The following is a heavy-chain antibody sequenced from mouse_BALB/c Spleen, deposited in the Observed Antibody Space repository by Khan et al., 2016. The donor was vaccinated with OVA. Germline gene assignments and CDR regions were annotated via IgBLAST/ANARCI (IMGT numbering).Heavy chain of an antibody. CDR1: GYSITSGYG. J-gene: IGHJ2*01. Sequence: DVKLQESGPGLVKPSQSLSLTCTVTGYSITSGYGWNWIRQFPGNKLEWMGYISYSGSTNYKPSLKSRISITRDTSKNQFFLQLNSVTTEDTATYYCARTARIKYWGQGTTLTVSS. CDR3: ARTARIKY. D-gene: IGHD1-2*01. CDR2: ISYSGST. V-gene: IGHV3-2*02.